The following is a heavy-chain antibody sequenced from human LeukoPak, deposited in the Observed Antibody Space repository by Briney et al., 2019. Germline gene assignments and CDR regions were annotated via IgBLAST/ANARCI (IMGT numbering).Heavy chain of an antibody. Sequence: GGSLRLSCAASGFTVSSNYMSWVRQAPGKGLEWVSVIYSGGSTYYADSVKGRFTISRDNSKNTLYLQMNSLRAEDTAVYYCARSVAAPTLDYWGQGTLVTVSS. CDR1: GFTVSSNY. D-gene: IGHD6-6*01. J-gene: IGHJ4*02. V-gene: IGHV3-53*01. CDR3: ARSVAAPTLDY. CDR2: IYSGGST.